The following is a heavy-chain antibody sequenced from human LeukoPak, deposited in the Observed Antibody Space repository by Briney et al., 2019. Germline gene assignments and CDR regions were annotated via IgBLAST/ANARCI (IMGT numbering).Heavy chain of an antibody. J-gene: IGHJ4*02. CDR1: GFTFSDYY. CDR2: ISNSSSYT. CDR3: SRGGDGYKCELMDD. V-gene: IGHV3-11*05. D-gene: IGHD5-24*01. Sequence: TPGGSLRLSCAASGFTFSDYYMSWIRQAPGKGLEWVSYISNSSSYTNYADSVKGRYTIARDNVKKSMYQQMNSLRAEDTAVYYCSRGGDGYKCELMDDWGQGTLVLVSS.